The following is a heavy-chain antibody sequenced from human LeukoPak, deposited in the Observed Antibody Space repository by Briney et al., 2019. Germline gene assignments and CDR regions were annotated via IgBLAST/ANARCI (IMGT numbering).Heavy chain of an antibody. V-gene: IGHV3-30*18. CDR2: LSYDGSNK. D-gene: IGHD3-22*01. CDR3: AKAYYDSSGYYNYFDY. J-gene: IGHJ4*02. CDR1: GFTFSSYG. Sequence: GSLRLSCAASGFTFSSYGMHWVRQAPVTGLEWVAILSYDGSNKYYADSVKGRFTISRDNSKNTLYLQMNSLRAEDTAVYYCAKAYYDSSGYYNYFDYWGQGTLVTVSS.